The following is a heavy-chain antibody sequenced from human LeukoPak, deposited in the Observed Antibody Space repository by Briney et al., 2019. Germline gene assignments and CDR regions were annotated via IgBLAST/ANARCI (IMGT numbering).Heavy chain of an antibody. D-gene: IGHD3-22*01. J-gene: IGHJ5*02. Sequence: PSETLSLTCTVSGGSISSSSYYWGWIRQPPGKGLEWIGSIYCSGSTYYNPSLKSRVTISVDTSKNQFSLKLSSVTAADTAVYYCARLVWPEYYDSSGYWGNWFDPWGQGTLVTVSS. CDR3: ARLVWPEYYDSSGYWGNWFDP. CDR1: GGSISSSSYY. CDR2: IYCSGST. V-gene: IGHV4-39*01.